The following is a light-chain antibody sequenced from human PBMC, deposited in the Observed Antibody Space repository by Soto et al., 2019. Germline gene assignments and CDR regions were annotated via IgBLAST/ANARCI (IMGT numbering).Light chain of an antibody. Sequence: SYELTQPPSVSVAPGQTASIACGGDSIGTKSVNWYQQRPGQAPVVVVYDDSDRPTGIPERFSGSNSGNTATLTIRRVEAGDEADYYCQVWNGRSFQGVFGPGTKVPS. CDR3: QVWNGRSFQGV. J-gene: IGLJ1*01. CDR2: DDS. V-gene: IGLV3-21*02. CDR1: SIGTKS.